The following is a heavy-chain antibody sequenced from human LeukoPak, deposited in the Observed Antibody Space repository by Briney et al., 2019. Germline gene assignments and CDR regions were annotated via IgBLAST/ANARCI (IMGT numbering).Heavy chain of an antibody. V-gene: IGHV4-59*08. CDR1: GGSISSYY. D-gene: IGHD6-13*01. CDR3: ARQGAREQQLELDWYFDL. CDR2: IYYSVSP. Sequence: PSETLSPTCTLSGGSISSYYWSWIRHPPGKGLEWLGYIYYSVSPNYNPSLKSRVTISVDTSKNPFSLKLSSVTAADTAVYYCARQGAREQQLELDWYFDLWGRGTLVTVSS. J-gene: IGHJ2*01.